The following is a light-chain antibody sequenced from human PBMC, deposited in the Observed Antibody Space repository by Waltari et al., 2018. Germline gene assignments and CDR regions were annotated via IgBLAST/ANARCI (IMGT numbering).Light chain of an antibody. CDR3: QTRGSGTVI. CDR1: SGHNSYA. CDR2: VNSDGSH. Sequence: QLVLTQAPSASASLGASVKPTCTLSSGHNSYAIAWHQQQPAKGPRYLMKVNSDGSHYKADGIPDRFSGSSSGAERYLIISSLQSEDEADYYCQTRGSGTVIFGGGTKLTVL. J-gene: IGLJ2*01. V-gene: IGLV4-69*01.